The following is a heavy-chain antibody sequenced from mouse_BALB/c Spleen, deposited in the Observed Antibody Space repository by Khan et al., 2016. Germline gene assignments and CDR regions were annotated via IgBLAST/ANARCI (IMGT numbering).Heavy chain of an antibody. CDR2: ISYSGSA. CDR1: GDSITSGY. D-gene: IGHD3-2*01. V-gene: IGHV3-8*02. J-gene: IGHJ2*01. Sequence: EVQLVESGPSLVKPSQSLSLTCSVTGDSITSGYSNCSRRHPAGNLEYMVSISYSGSAYYNPPLKSRISITRDTSKKQYYLQLNSVTTAETATYYCASYDSSGYFFEDWGQGTTLTVSS. CDR3: ASYDSSGYFFED.